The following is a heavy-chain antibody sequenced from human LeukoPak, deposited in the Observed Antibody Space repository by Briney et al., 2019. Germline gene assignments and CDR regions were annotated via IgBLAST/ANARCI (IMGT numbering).Heavy chain of an antibody. J-gene: IGHJ6*03. CDR1: GGSFSGYY. Sequence: PSETLSLTCAVYGGSFSGYYWSWIRQPPGKGLEWIGEINHSGSTNYNPSLKSRVTISVDTSKNQFSLKLSSVTAADTAVYYCARGAGIPYYYMDVWGKGTTVTVSS. CDR3: ARGAGIPYYYMDV. D-gene: IGHD2-21*01. V-gene: IGHV4-34*01. CDR2: INHSGST.